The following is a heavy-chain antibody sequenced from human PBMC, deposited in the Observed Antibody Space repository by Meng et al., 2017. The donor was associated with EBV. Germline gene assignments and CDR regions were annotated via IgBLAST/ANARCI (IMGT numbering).Heavy chain of an antibody. CDR2: INPNSGGT. CDR3: ARVGIAVAGTGDY. V-gene: IGHV1-2*06. CDR1: GYTFTGYY. D-gene: IGHD6-19*01. Sequence: QAQLVQSGAEVKKPGASVKVSCKASGYTFTGYYMHWVRQAPGQGLEWVGRINPNSGGTNYAQKFQGRVTMTRDTSISTAYMELSRLRSDDTAVYYCARVGIAVAGTGDYWGQGTLVTVSS. J-gene: IGHJ4*02.